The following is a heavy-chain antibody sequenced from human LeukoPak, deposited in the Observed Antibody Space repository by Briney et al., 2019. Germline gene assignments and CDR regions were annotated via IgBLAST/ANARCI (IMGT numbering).Heavy chain of an antibody. J-gene: IGHJ4*02. Sequence: GGSLRLSCAASGFTFSSYAMSWVRQAPGEGLEWVSAISGSGGSTYYADSVKGRFTISRDNSKNTLYLQMNSLRAEDTAVYYCAKDYDSSGYAFDYWGQGTLVTVSS. CDR1: GFTFSSYA. CDR3: AKDYDSSGYAFDY. V-gene: IGHV3-23*01. CDR2: ISGSGGST. D-gene: IGHD3-22*01.